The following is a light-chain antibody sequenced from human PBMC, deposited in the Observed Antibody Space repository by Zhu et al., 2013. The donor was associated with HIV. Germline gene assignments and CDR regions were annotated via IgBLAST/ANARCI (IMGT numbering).Light chain of an antibody. V-gene: IGKV1-5*01. J-gene: IGKJ1*01. CDR2: SAS. CDR3: QQYNTYWT. Sequence: DIVMTQSPSTLSASVGDRVTLTCRASQTIATFLNWYQQKPGSAPSLLIHSASSLQSGVPSRFSGGGSGTEFTLTISSLQADDFATYYCQQYNTYWTFGQGTKVEVK. CDR1: QTIATF.